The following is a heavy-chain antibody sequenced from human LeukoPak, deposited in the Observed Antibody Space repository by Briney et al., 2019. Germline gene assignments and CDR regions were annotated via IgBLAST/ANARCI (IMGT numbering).Heavy chain of an antibody. CDR2: INPNSGGT. CDR3: ARTFYDTLDSDAFDF. CDR1: GYTFTGYY. V-gene: IGHV1-2*02. D-gene: IGHD2/OR15-2a*01. Sequence: ASVKVSCKASGYTFTGYYLHWVRQAPGQGLEWMGWINPNSGGTDYAQKFQGRVTTTRDTSISTVYMELSRLRSDDTAVYYCARTFYDTLDSDAFDFWGQGTMVIVSS. J-gene: IGHJ3*01.